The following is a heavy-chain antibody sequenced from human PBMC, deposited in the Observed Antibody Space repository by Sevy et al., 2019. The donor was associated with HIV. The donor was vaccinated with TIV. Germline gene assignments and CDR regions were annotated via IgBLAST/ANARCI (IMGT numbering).Heavy chain of an antibody. Sequence: GGSLRLSCAASGFTFGSYGMHWVRQAPGKGLEWVAVIWFDGSNQYCGDSVKGRFTISRDNSKNTVYLHMNSLRVDDTAVYYCARESGSDWYLDFWGQGTLVTVSS. CDR2: IWFDGSNQ. CDR3: ARESGSDWYLDF. D-gene: IGHD6-19*01. J-gene: IGHJ4*02. CDR1: GFTFGSYG. V-gene: IGHV3-33*01.